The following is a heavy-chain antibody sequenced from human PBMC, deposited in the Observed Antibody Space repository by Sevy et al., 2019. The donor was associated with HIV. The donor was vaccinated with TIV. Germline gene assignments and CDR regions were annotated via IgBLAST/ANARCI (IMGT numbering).Heavy chain of an antibody. V-gene: IGHV3-72*01. CDR1: GFTFSTHY. J-gene: IGHJ4*02. D-gene: IGHD3-16*01. CDR3: VRVVMGPFGEYDY. Sequence: GGSLRLSCAASGFTFSTHYLDWVRQAPGKGLEWVGRSTTRVQTYATEYAASVKGRFIISRDDSKTSLYLQMNSLKTEDTAVYYCVRVVMGPFGEYDYWGQGTLVTVSS. CDR2: STTRVQTYAT.